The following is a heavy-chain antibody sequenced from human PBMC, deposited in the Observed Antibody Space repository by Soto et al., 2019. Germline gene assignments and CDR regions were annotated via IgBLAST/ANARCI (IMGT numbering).Heavy chain of an antibody. J-gene: IGHJ6*02. CDR2: ISYDGSNK. Sequence: GGSLRLSCAGSGFTFSSIGMHWVRQAPGKGLEWVALISYDGSNKYYADSVKGRFTISRDNSKNTLYLQMNSLRAADTAVYHCAKGAHGLGKGSYYYGMDVWGQGTTVTVSS. CDR3: AKGAHGLGKGSYYYGMDV. V-gene: IGHV3-30*18. D-gene: IGHD3-10*01. CDR1: GFTFSSIG.